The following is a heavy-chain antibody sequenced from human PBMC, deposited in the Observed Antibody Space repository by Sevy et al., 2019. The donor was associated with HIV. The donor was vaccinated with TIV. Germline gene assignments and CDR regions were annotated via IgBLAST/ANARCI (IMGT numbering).Heavy chain of an antibody. V-gene: IGHV3-53*01. J-gene: IGHJ4*02. D-gene: IGHD6-13*01. CDR1: VFTVSNNY. CDR2: IYSGGST. Sequence: GGSLRLSCAASVFTVSNNYMNWVRQAPGKGLEWVSLIYSGGSTHYADSVKGRFTISRDHSKNTLYLQMNSLRAEDTAIYYCARDPPGIAATGGGWGQGTLVTVSS. CDR3: ARDPPGIAATGGG.